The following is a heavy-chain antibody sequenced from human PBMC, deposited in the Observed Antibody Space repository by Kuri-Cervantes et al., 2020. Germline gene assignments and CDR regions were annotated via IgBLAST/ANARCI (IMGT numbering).Heavy chain of an antibody. CDR1: GFTFNSYW. V-gene: IGHV3-7*01. Sequence: GESLKISCAASGFTFNSYWMTWVRQAPGKGLEWVATIKHDGSEKTYVDSVKGRFTISRDNAKDSLYLQMNSLRADDTAVYYCARETYASGATLGGMDVWGRGTTVTVSS. CDR3: ARETYASGATLGGMDV. J-gene: IGHJ6*02. CDR2: IKHDGSEK. D-gene: IGHD3-10*01.